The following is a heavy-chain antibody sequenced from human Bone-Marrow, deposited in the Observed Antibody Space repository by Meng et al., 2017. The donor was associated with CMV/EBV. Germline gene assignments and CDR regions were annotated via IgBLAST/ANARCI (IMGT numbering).Heavy chain of an antibody. CDR2: IIPVFGTA. Sequence: VKSGAWREKPAGSVKVSRKRSVGTFVTDGFSRVRQAPGQGLGWMGGIIPVFGTANYAQKFQGRVTIPANESTSTAYMELSSLRSEDTAVYYCARDNYDSSGFRPSTYFDYWGQGTLVTVSS. CDR3: ARDNYDSSGFRPSTYFDY. CDR1: VGTFVTDG. D-gene: IGHD3-22*01. J-gene: IGHJ4*02. V-gene: IGHV1-69*01.